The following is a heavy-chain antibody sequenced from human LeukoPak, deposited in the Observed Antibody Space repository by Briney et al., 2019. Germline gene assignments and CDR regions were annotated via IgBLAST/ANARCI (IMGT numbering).Heavy chain of an antibody. J-gene: IGHJ4*02. CDR2: ISYDGSNK. Sequence: GGSLRLSCAASGFTFSSYAMHWVRQAPGKGLEWVAVISYDGSNKYYADSVKGRFTISRDNSKNTLYLQMNSLRAEDTAVYYCARDTVTDYYFDYWGQGILVTVSS. V-gene: IGHV3-30-3*01. D-gene: IGHD4-17*01. CDR3: ARDTVTDYYFDY. CDR1: GFTFSSYA.